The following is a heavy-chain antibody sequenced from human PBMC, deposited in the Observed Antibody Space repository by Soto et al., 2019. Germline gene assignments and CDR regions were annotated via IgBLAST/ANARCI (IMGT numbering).Heavy chain of an antibody. CDR1: GDSINSDNYY. CDR3: ARLEGLATISYYFDY. V-gene: IGHV4-39*01. CDR2: IYYRGNT. D-gene: IGHD3-9*01. J-gene: IGHJ4*02. Sequence: QLQLQESGPGLVKPSETLSLTCSVSGDSINSDNYYWGWIRQPPGKGLEWIGSIYYRGNTYYNPSLKIRVNIALGKSMSQFSLKLTSVTAADSAVYFCARLEGLATISYYFDYWGQGTLVTVSS.